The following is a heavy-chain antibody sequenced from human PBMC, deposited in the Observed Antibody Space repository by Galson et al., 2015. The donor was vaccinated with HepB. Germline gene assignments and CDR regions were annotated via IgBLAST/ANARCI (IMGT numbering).Heavy chain of an antibody. CDR2: INAGNGNT. Sequence: SVKVSCKASGYTFTSYAMHWVRQAPGQRLEWMGWINAGNGNTKYSQKFQGRVTITRDTSASTAYMELSSLRSEDTAVYYCARERHIVVVPAARKSTSDWYFDLWGRGTLVTVSS. CDR3: ARERHIVVVPAARKSTSDWYFDL. D-gene: IGHD2-2*01. V-gene: IGHV1-3*01. CDR1: GYTFTSYA. J-gene: IGHJ2*01.